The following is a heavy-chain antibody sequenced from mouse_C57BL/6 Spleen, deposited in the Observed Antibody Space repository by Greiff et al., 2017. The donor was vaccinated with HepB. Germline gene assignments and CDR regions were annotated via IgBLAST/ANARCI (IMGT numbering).Heavy chain of an antibody. CDR2: INPNNGGT. D-gene: IGHD1-1*01. CDR3: ARWWYYGSSFDY. J-gene: IGHJ2*01. V-gene: IGHV1-26*01. CDR1: GYTFTDYY. Sequence: VQLQQSGPELVKPGASVKISCKASGYTFTDYYMNWVKQSHGKSLEWIGDINPNNGGTSYNQKFKGKATLTVDKSSSTAYMELRSLTSEDSAVYYCARWWYYGSSFDYWGQGTTLTVSS.